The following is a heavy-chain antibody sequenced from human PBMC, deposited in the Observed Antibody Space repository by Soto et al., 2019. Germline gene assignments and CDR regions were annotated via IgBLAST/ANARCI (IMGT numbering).Heavy chain of an antibody. CDR3: AKDTGYCSGGSCAHYYYGMDV. V-gene: IGHV3-43*01. CDR2: ISWDGGST. D-gene: IGHD2-15*01. J-gene: IGHJ6*02. CDR1: GFTFDDYT. Sequence: GGSLRLSCAASGFTFDDYTMHWVRQAPGKGLEWVSLISWDGGSTYYADSVKGRFTISRDNSKNSLYLQMNSLRTEDTALYYCAKDTGYCSGGSCAHYYYGMDVWGQGTTVTVSS.